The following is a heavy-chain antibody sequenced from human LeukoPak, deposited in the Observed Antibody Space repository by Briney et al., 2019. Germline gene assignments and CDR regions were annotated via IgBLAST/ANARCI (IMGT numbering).Heavy chain of an antibody. J-gene: IGHJ6*03. Sequence: SETLSFTCAVYGGSFSDYYWSWIRQPPGKGLEWIGEINHSGSTNYNPPLKSRVIISVDTSKNQFSLKLSSVTAADTAVYYCARTDIVVVPAAMGYYYYMDVWGKGTTVTVSS. CDR1: GGSFSDYY. CDR2: INHSGST. V-gene: IGHV4-34*01. CDR3: ARTDIVVVPAAMGYYYYMDV. D-gene: IGHD2-2*01.